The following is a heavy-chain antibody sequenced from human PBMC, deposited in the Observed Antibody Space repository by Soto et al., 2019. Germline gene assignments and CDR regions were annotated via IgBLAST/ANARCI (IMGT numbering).Heavy chain of an antibody. CDR3: VEGWNDF. J-gene: IGHJ4*02. V-gene: IGHV3-15*01. Sequence: EVQLVESGGDPVEPGGSLRLSCVTSGFMFSSAWMSWVRQAPGKGLEWVGRIKSKTDGGARDYAAPVNGRFSISRDDSKSTLYLQMNSLRAEDTALYYCVEGWNDFWGQGTLVTVSS. CDR1: GFMFSSAW. CDR2: IKSKTDGGAR. D-gene: IGHD1-1*01.